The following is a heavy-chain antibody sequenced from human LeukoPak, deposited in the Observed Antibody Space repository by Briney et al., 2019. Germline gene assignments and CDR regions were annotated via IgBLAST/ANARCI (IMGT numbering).Heavy chain of an antibody. J-gene: IGHJ4*02. CDR2: INSDGSST. D-gene: IGHD6-19*01. V-gene: IGHV3-74*01. CDR3: ATEYSSGWYSPGRDY. CDR1: GFTFSSYW. Sequence: PGGSLRLSCAASGFTFSSYWMHWARQPQGKGLVWVSRINSDGSSTSYADSVKGRFTISRDSAKNTLYLQMNSLRAEDTAVYYCATEYSSGWYSPGRDYWGQGTLVTVSS.